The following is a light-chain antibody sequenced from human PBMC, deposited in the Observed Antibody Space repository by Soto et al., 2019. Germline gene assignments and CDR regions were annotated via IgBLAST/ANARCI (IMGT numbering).Light chain of an antibody. CDR1: QSIGSY. Sequence: ILMTHSPGTLSFSLGEVGTRSFRASQSIGSYLAWYQHKLGQPPRLLIYDASNRATGIPVRFSGSGSGTDFTLTISSLEPEDFAVYYCQQRSTWPPFSFGPGTKVDNK. J-gene: IGKJ3*01. V-gene: IGKV3-11*01. CDR3: QQRSTWPPFS. CDR2: DAS.